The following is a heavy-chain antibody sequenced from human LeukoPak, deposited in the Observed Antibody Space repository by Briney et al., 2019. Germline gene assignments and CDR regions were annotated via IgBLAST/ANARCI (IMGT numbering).Heavy chain of an antibody. J-gene: IGHJ4*02. CDR1: GFTFSSYW. D-gene: IGHD5-18*01. Sequence: PGGSLRLSCAASGFTFSSYWMHWVRQAPGKGLVWVSRINSDGSSTSYADSVKGRFTISRDNAKNTLYLQMNSLKTEDTAVYYCTTLGYSYATYWGQGTLVTVSS. V-gene: IGHV3-74*01. CDR3: TTLGYSYATY. CDR2: INSDGSST.